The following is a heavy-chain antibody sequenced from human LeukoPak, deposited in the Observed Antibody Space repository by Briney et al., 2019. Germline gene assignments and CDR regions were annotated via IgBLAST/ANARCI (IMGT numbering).Heavy chain of an antibody. D-gene: IGHD3-10*01. J-gene: IGHJ5*02. CDR3: TRGHPGVVRGTNWFDP. V-gene: IGHV4-39*07. CDR2: IYYSGST. CDR1: GGSISSSSYY. Sequence: SETLSLTCTVSGGSISSSSYYWGWIRQPPGKGLEWIGSIYYSGSTYYNPSLKSRVTISVDTSKNQFSLKLSSVTAADTAVYYCTRGHPGVVRGTNWFDPWGQGTLVTVSS.